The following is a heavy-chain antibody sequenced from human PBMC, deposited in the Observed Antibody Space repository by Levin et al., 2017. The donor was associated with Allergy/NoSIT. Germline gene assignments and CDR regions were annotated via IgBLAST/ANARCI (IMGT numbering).Heavy chain of an antibody. D-gene: IGHD4-17*01. CDR3: ARDSPDYGYPADY. Sequence: PGGSLRLSCAASGFTFSSYGMHWVRQAPGKGLEWVAVIWYDGSNKYYADSVKGRFTISRDNSKNTLYLQMNSLRAEDTAVYYCARDSPDYGYPADYWGQGTLVTVSS. V-gene: IGHV3-33*01. J-gene: IGHJ4*02. CDR1: GFTFSSYG. CDR2: IWYDGSNK.